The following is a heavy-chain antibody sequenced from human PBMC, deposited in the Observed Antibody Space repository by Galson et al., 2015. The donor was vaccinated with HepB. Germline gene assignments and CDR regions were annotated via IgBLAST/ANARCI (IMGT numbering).Heavy chain of an antibody. Sequence: SVKVSCKASGYTFTSYYMHWVRQAPGQGLEWMGIINPSGGSTSYAQKFQGRVTMTRDTSTSTVYMELSSLRSEDTAVYYCAISGRDYDSSGYYYSFVDYWGQGTQVTVSS. CDR1: GYTFTSYY. V-gene: IGHV1-46*03. J-gene: IGHJ4*02. CDR2: INPSGGST. D-gene: IGHD3-22*01. CDR3: AISGRDYDSSGYYYSFVDY.